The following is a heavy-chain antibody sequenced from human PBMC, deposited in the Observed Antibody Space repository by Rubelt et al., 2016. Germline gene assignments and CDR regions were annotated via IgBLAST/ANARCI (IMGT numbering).Heavy chain of an antibody. Sequence: QVQLVQSGAEVKKPGASVKVSCKASGYTFTSYYMHWVRQAPGQGLEWMGIIKPSGGSTGGAQKFQGRVTMTRDTSTSTVYMELSSLRSDDTAVYYCASVVPGSYYYYGMDVWGQGTTVTVSS. J-gene: IGHJ6*02. CDR2: IKPSGGST. V-gene: IGHV1-46*01. CDR3: ASVVPGSYYYYGMDV. CDR1: GYTFTSYY. D-gene: IGHD1-26*01.